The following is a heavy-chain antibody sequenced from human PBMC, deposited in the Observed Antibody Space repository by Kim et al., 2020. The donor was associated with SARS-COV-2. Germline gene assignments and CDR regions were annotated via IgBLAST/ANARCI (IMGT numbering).Heavy chain of an antibody. J-gene: IGHJ4*02. CDR3: AKDGTGY. Sequence: GRSLRLSCAASGFTFSSYGMHWVRQAPGKGLEWVAVISYDGSNKYYADSVKGRFTISRDNSKNTLYLQMNSLRAEDTAVYYCAKDGTGYWGQGTLVTVSS. V-gene: IGHV3-30*18. D-gene: IGHD3-9*01. CDR1: GFTFSSYG. CDR2: ISYDGSNK.